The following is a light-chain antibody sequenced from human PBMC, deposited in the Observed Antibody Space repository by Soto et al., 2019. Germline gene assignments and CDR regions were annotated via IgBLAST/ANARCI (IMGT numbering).Light chain of an antibody. Sequence: IQITQSPSTLSASVGDRVTITCRASQSISSWLAWYQQKPGKAPKLLIYKASSLESGVPSRFSGSGSGTEFTLTISRLEPEDFAVYYCQHYGASPWTFGQGTKVDIK. CDR3: QHYGASPWT. J-gene: IGKJ1*01. V-gene: IGKV1-5*03. CDR1: QSISSW. CDR2: KAS.